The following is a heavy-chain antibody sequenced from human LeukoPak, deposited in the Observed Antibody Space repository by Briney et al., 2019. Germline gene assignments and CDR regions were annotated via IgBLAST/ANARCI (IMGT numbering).Heavy chain of an antibody. D-gene: IGHD3-10*01. Sequence: SETLSLTCTVSGGSISSYYWSWIRQPPGKGLEWIGYIYYSGSTNYNPSLKSRVTTSVDTSKNQFSLKLSSVTAADTAVYYCARLPYGSGYWLHREGRDVWGKGTTVTISS. CDR3: ARLPYGSGYWLHREGRDV. V-gene: IGHV4-59*12. CDR1: GGSISSYY. CDR2: IYYSGST. J-gene: IGHJ6*04.